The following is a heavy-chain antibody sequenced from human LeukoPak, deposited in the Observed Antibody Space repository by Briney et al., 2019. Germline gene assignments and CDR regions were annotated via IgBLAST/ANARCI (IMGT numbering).Heavy chain of an antibody. Sequence: GESLKISCKGSGYSFTSYWIVWVRQMPGQGLESVGIISPLDSDPRYSPSFQGQVTISADKSISTAYLQWSSLKASDTAMYYCARPVAVADLIYWGQGTLVTVSS. CDR2: ISPLDSDP. J-gene: IGHJ4*02. D-gene: IGHD6-19*01. V-gene: IGHV5-51*01. CDR1: GYSFTSYW. CDR3: ARPVAVADLIY.